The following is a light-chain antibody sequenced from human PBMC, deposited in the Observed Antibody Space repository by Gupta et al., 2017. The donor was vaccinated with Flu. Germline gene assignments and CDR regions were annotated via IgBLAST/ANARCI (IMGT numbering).Light chain of an antibody. J-gene: IGLJ3*02. CDR2: RNN. CDR3: AAWDDSLSGWV. Sequence: SNSNIGSDYVYWYQQLPGTAPKLLIYRNNQSPSGVPDRFSGSKSGTTASLAISGLRSEDEADYYCAAWDDSLSGWVFGGGTKLTVL. CDR1: NSNIGSDY. V-gene: IGLV1-47*01.